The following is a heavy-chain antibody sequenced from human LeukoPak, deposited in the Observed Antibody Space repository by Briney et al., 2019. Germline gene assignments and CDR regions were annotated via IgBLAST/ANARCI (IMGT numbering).Heavy chain of an antibody. CDR3: AKRGDGYNQYYFDY. D-gene: IGHD5-24*01. CDR2: VSYDESHK. J-gene: IGHJ4*02. Sequence: GGSLRLSCAASGFTFSSFGMHWVRQAPGKGLEWVAVVSYDESHKYYADSVKGRFTVSRDNSKNTLYLQMNSLRAEDTAVYYCAKRGDGYNQYYFDYWGQGTLVTVSS. CDR1: GFTFSSFG. V-gene: IGHV3-30*18.